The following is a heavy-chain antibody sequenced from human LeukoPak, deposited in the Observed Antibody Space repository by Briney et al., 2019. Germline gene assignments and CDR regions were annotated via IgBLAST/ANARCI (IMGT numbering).Heavy chain of an antibody. D-gene: IGHD3-9*01. CDR3: ANFDGSSQAFHL. CDR1: GFTFSSYW. CDR2: IKQDGSEK. J-gene: IGHJ3*01. Sequence: GGSLRLSCAASGFTFSSYWMSWVRQAPGKGLEWVANIKQDGSEKYYVDSVKGRFTISRDNAKNSLYLQMNSLRADDTAVYYCANFDGSSQAFHLWGQGTMVTVSS. V-gene: IGHV3-7*01.